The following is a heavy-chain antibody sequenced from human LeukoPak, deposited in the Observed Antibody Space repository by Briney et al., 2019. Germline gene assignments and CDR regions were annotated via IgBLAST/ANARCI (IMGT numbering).Heavy chain of an antibody. D-gene: IGHD2-2*01. V-gene: IGHV3-21*01. CDR1: GFTFSSYS. CDR2: ISSSSSYI. CDR3: ARRFVNCSSTSCYLYYFDY. Sequence: PGRSLRLSCAASGFTFSSYSMNWVRQAPGKGLEWVSSISSSSSYIYYADSVKGRFTISRDNAKNSLYLQMNSLRAEDTAVYYCARRFVNCSSTSCYLYYFDYWGQGTLVTVSS. J-gene: IGHJ4*02.